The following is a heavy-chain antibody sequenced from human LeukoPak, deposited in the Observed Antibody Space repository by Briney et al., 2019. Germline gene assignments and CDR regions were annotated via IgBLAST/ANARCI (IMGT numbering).Heavy chain of an antibody. V-gene: IGHV4-30-4*01. J-gene: IGHJ4*02. CDR3: ARAELYSNPFDY. CDR1: GGSVSSGDYY. D-gene: IGHD4-11*01. Sequence: SQTLSLTCTVSGGSVSSGDYYWSWIRQPPGKGLEWIGYIYYSGSTYYNPSLKSRVTISVDTSKNQFSLKLSSVTAADTAVYYCARAELYSNPFDYWGQGTLVTVSS. CDR2: IYYSGST.